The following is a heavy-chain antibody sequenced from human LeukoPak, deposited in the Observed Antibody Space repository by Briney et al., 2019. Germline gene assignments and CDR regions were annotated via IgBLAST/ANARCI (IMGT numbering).Heavy chain of an antibody. CDR3: ARGTEDLGSHYYDSSGYYRRDHPGKYYFDY. D-gene: IGHD3-22*01. CDR2: INPSGGST. V-gene: IGHV1-46*01. Sequence: GASVKVSCKASGYTFTSYYMHWVRQAPGQGLEWMGIINPSGGSTSYAQKFQGRVTMTRDMSTSTVYMELSSLRSEDTAVYYCARGTEDLGSHYYDSSGYYRRDHPGKYYFDYWGQGTLVTVSS. J-gene: IGHJ4*02. CDR1: GYTFTSYY.